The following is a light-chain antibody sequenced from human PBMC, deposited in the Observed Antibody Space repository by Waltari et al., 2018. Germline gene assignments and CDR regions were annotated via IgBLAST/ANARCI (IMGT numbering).Light chain of an antibody. CDR3: QQYNNWPPYT. CDR2: GAS. V-gene: IGKV3-15*01. J-gene: IGKJ2*01. CDR1: QSVSSN. Sequence: EIVMTQSPATLPVSPGERATLPCRASQSVSSNLAWYQQKPGQAPRLLIYGASTRATGIPARFSGSGSGTEFTLTISSMQSEDFAVYYCQQYNNWPPYTFGQGTKLEIK.